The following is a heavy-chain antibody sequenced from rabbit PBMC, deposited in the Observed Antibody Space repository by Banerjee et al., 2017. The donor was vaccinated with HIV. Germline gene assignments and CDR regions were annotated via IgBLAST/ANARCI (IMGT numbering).Heavy chain of an antibody. CDR1: GFTISSSYV. J-gene: IGHJ4*01. Sequence: LGESGGGLVQPEGSLTLTCTASGFTISSSYVMCWVRQAPGKGLEWIACIYTGGSGSTYYATWAKGRFTISGTSSTTVTLQMTSLTAADTATYFCARGYTGYGYAINLWGPGTLVTVS. V-gene: IGHV1S45*01. CDR2: IYTGGSGST. D-gene: IGHD6-1*01. CDR3: ARGYTGYGYAINL.